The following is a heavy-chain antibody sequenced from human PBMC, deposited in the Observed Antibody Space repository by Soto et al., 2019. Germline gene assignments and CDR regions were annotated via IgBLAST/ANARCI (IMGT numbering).Heavy chain of an antibody. Sequence: GESLKISCKGSGHSFTSYWIGWVRQMPGKGLEWMGIIYPGDSDTRYSPSFQGQVTISADKSISTAYLQWSSLKASDTAMYYCARPREAGKNYYGVDVWGQGTTVT. CDR3: ARPREAGKNYYGVDV. D-gene: IGHD6-19*01. J-gene: IGHJ6*02. CDR1: GHSFTSYW. CDR2: IYPGDSDT. V-gene: IGHV5-51*01.